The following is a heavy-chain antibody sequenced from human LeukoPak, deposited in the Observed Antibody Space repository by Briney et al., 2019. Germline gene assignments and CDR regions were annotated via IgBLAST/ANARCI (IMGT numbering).Heavy chain of an antibody. V-gene: IGHV4-4*07. D-gene: IGHD1-26*01. CDR3: ARSGGSGTYYDGSFDY. CDR2: IYTSGST. J-gene: IGHJ4*02. CDR1: GGSITSYY. Sequence: SETLSLTCTVSGGSITSYYWSWVRQPAGKGLEWIGRIYTSGSTNYNPSLKSRVTMSVDTSRSQFSLKMSSVTATDTAVYYCARSGGSGTYYDGSFDYWGQGTLVTVSS.